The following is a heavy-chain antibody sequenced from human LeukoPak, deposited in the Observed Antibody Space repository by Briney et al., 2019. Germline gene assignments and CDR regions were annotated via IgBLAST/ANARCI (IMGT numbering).Heavy chain of an antibody. Sequence: GGSLRLSCAASGFTFSSYGMHWVRRAPGKGLEWVAVISYDGSNKYYADSVKGRFTISRDNSKNTLYLQMNSLRAEDTAVYYCAKPPAVTTWGPSVGYFDLWGRGTLVTVSS. CDR3: AKPPAVTTWGPSVGYFDL. CDR1: GFTFSSYG. V-gene: IGHV3-30*18. J-gene: IGHJ2*01. CDR2: ISYDGSNK. D-gene: IGHD4-17*01.